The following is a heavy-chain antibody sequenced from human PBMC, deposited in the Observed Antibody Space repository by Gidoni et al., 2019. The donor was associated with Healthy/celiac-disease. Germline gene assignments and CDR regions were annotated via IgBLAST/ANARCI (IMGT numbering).Heavy chain of an antibody. J-gene: IGHJ6*02. D-gene: IGHD6-6*01. Sequence: EVQLVESGGGLVKPGGSMRISCAASGFTFSSYSMNWVRQAPGKGLEVVSSISSSSSYIYYADSVKGRFTISRDNAKNSLYLQMNSLRAEDTAVYYCARDGARPSYYYYGMDVWGQGTTVTVSS. CDR1: GFTFSSYS. CDR3: ARDGARPSYYYYGMDV. CDR2: ISSSSSYI. V-gene: IGHV3-21*01.